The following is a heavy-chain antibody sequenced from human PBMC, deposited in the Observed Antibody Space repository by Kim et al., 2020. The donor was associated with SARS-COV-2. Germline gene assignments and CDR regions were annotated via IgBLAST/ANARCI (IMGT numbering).Heavy chain of an antibody. V-gene: IGHV3-66*01. D-gene: IGHD2-21*01. CDR1: GFTVSRNY. CDR3: ARDLDILGGMDV. J-gene: IGHJ6*02. Sequence: GGSLRLSCAASGFTVSRNYMNWVRQAPGKGLEWVSVIYSVGSTYYADSVKARFTISRDNSKNTLYLQMNSLRAEDTAIYYCARDLDILGGMDVWGQGTTVTVSS. CDR2: IYSVGST.